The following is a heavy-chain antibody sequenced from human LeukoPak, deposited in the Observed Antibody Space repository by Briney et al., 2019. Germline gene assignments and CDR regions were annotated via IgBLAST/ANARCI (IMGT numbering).Heavy chain of an antibody. CDR2: ISAYNGNT. CDR1: GYTFTSYG. V-gene: IGHV1-18*01. Sequence: ASVKVSCTASGYTFTSYGISWVRQAPGQGLEWRGWISAYNGNTNYAQKHQGRVTMTTDTSTSTAYVELRSLRSDDTVVYYCARDHLEGLAHFAYWGQGTLVTVS. D-gene: IGHD3-3*01. CDR3: ARDHLEGLAHFAY. J-gene: IGHJ4*02.